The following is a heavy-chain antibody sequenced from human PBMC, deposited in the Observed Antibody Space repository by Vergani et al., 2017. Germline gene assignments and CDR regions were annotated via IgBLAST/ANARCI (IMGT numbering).Heavy chain of an antibody. CDR2: IVVGSGNT. CDR3: ARDNDSGGYYYNAFDI. CDR1: GFTFTSSA. D-gene: IGHD3-22*01. J-gene: IGHJ3*02. Sequence: QMQLVQSGPEVKKPGTSVKVSCKASGFTFTSSAVQWVRQARGQRLEWIGWIVVGSGNTNYAQKLQGRVTMTTDTSTSTAYMELRSLRSDDTAVYYCARDNDSGGYYYNAFDIWGQGTMVTVSS. V-gene: IGHV1-58*01.